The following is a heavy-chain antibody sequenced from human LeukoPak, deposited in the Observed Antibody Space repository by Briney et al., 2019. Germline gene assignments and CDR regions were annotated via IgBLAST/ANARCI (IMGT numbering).Heavy chain of an antibody. J-gene: IGHJ3*02. D-gene: IGHD2-21*01. Sequence: NPSETLSLTCAVSGSSISSGYYWGWIRQPPGKGLEWIGSIYHSGSTYYNPSLKSRVTISVDTSKNQFSLKLSSVTAADTAVYYCARQGAIVVVIAIVAFDIWGQGTMVTVSS. CDR2: IYHSGST. V-gene: IGHV4-38-2*01. CDR3: ARQGAIVVVIAIVAFDI. CDR1: GSSISSGYY.